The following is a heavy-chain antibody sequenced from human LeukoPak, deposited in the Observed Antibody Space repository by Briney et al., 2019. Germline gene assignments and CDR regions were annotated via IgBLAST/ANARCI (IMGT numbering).Heavy chain of an antibody. CDR2: ISSSSSTI. CDR1: GFTFSSYS. D-gene: IGHD3-3*01. V-gene: IGHV3-48*02. J-gene: IGHJ4*02. CDR3: ARDSPYDFWSGYRSTTPYYFDY. Sequence: GGSLRLSCAASGFTFSSYSMNWVRQAPGKGLEWVSYISSSSSTIYYADSVKGRFTISRDNAKNSLYLQMNSLRDEDTAVYYCARDSPYDFWSGYRSTTPYYFDYWGQGTLVTVSS.